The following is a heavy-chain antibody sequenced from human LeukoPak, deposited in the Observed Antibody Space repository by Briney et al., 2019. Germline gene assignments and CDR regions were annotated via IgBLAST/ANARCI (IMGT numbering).Heavy chain of an antibody. V-gene: IGHV3-23*01. D-gene: IGHD6-19*01. Sequence: GGSLRLSCAASGFTFGSFALSWVRQAPGKGLEWVSSISGSGDSTYYMESVKGRFTISRDNSKNTLYLQMNSLRAEDTAVYYCAKDRSSGWYTFDPWGQGTLVTVSS. J-gene: IGHJ5*02. CDR3: AKDRSSGWYTFDP. CDR2: ISGSGDST. CDR1: GFTFGSFA.